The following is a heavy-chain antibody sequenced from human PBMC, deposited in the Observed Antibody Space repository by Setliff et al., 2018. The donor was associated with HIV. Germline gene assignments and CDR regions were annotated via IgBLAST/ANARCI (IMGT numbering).Heavy chain of an antibody. Sequence: PSVKVSCKTSGYAFTDYSIHWVRQAPGQGLEWVGRINPDSRGTNYAQTFQGRVTMTRDTSVSTAYMELSRLKSDDTAVFYCARGVKGIATTGKYYFDYWGQGTLVTVSS. CDR1: GYAFTDYS. D-gene: IGHD6-13*01. V-gene: IGHV1-2*06. J-gene: IGHJ4*02. CDR3: ARGVKGIATTGKYYFDY. CDR2: INPDSRGT.